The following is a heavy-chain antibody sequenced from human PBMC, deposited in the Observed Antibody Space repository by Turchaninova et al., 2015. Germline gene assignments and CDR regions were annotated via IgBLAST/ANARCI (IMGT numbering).Heavy chain of an antibody. CDR1: GFTFCTYA. V-gene: IGHV3-23*04. CDR3: AKRHTYSSTRAVNFDY. D-gene: IGHD6-13*01. CDR2: ILASGGST. Sequence: EVQVVESGGGLVQPGGSLRLSCDASGFTFCTYALSWVRQAPGKGLEWFSTILASGGSTYFADSVKGRFTISRDNSRNTLYLQLSSLRAEDTAVYYCAKRHTYSSTRAVNFDYWGQGTLVTVSS. J-gene: IGHJ4*02.